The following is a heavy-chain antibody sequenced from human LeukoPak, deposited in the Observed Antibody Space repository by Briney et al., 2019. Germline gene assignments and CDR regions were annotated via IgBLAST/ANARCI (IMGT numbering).Heavy chain of an antibody. V-gene: IGHV4-4*07. J-gene: IGHJ5*02. CDR1: GDSISSYY. Sequence: SETLSLTCTVSGDSISSYYCSWIRQPAGKGLEWIGRIYSSGSTNYNPSLKSRLTMSVDTSRNQFSLKLYSVTAADTAVYYCARYCSSITCYFDPWGQGTLVTVSS. CDR2: IYSSGST. CDR3: ARYCSSITCYFDP. D-gene: IGHD2-2*01.